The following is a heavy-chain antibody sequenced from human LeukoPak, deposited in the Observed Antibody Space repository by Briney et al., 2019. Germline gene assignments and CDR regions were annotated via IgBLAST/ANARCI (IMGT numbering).Heavy chain of an antibody. D-gene: IGHD3-10*01. CDR2: INPNSGGT. V-gene: IGHV1-2*02. CDR1: GYTFTGYY. J-gene: IGHJ4*02. Sequence: ASVKVFCKASGYTFTGYYMHWVRQAPGQGLEWVGWINPNSGGTNYAQKFQGRVTMTRDTSISTAYMELSRLRSDDTAVYYCARDKILWFRELLGYWGQGTLVTVSS. CDR3: ARDKILWFRELLGY.